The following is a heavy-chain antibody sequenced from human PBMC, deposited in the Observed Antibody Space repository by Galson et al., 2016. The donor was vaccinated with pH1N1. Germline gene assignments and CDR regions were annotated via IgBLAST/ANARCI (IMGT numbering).Heavy chain of an antibody. CDR1: GFRFDDYA. CDR3: VKDFKGYFYYMVV. V-gene: IGHV3-9*01. J-gene: IGHJ6*03. CDR2: MNWKSNNI. Sequence: SLRLSCATSGFRFDDYAMHWVRQGPGKGLEWVSGMNWKSNNIVYADSVKGRFSISRDNAKRSFFLEMNSLRFEDTALYYCVKDFKGYFYYMVVWGKGTTVTVSS.